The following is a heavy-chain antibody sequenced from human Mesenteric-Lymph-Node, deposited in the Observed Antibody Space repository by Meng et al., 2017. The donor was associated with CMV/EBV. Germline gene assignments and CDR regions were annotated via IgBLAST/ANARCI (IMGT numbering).Heavy chain of an antibody. V-gene: IGHV1-2*02. J-gene: IGHJ6*02. CDR1: GYTFTGYY. CDR2: INPNSGGT. D-gene: IGHD4-23*01. CDR3: ARERGGRRWGYYYYYGMDV. Sequence: ASVKVSCKASGYTFTGYYMHWVRQAPGQGLEWMGWINPNSGGTNYAQKFQGRVTMTRDTSISTAYMELSRLRSDDTAVYYCARERGGRRWGYYYYYGMDVWGQGTTVTVSS.